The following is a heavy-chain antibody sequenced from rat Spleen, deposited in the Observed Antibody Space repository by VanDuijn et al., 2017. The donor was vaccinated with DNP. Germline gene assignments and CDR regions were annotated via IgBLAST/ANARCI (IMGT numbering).Heavy chain of an antibody. J-gene: IGHJ1*01. CDR2: ISTSGEYT. Sequence: EVQLVESGGGLVKPGRSLKLSCAASGFTFSKYGMAWVRQAPAKGLEWVASISTSGEYTHYRDSVKGRFTISRDNAKDTQYLQMDSLRAEDTATYYCARGSGTYYWYFDFWGPGTMVTVSS. V-gene: IGHV5S13*01. CDR3: ARGSGTYYWYFDF. CDR1: GFTFSKYG. D-gene: IGHD5-1*01.